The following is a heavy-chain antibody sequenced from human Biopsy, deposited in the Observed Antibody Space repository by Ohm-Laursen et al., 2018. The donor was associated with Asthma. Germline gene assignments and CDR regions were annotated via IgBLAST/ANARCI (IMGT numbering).Heavy chain of an antibody. CDR2: VFWSGTT. D-gene: IGHD4-17*01. Sequence: TLSLTCIVGGAYIGSRDHHWSWIRQSPGTGLEWIGFVFWSGTTHYNRSLKRRLSISIDTTRNEFSMTLRSVTAADTAVYFCARVASYGDLYFGIDVWGPGTTVSVS. V-gene: IGHV4-30-4*01. CDR1: GAYIGSRDHH. J-gene: IGHJ6*02. CDR3: ARVASYGDLYFGIDV.